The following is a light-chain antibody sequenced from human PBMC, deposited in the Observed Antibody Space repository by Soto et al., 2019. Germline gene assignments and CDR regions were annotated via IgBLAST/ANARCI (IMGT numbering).Light chain of an antibody. J-gene: IGKJ3*01. CDR3: QQYDHLLVWFT. CDR1: QDISNY. V-gene: IGKV1-33*01. CDR2: DAS. Sequence: DIQMTQSPSSLSASVGDRVTITCQASQDISNYLKWYQQKPGKAAKLLIYDASHLETGVPSRLSGSGYGTDFTYTISSLQPEDIATYYCQQYDHLLVWFTFGPGTKVDIK.